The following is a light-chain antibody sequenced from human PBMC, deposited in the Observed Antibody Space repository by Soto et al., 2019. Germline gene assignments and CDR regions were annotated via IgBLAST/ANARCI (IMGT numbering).Light chain of an antibody. V-gene: IGKV3-11*01. Sequence: EIVLTQSPATLSLSPGERATLSCRASQSVSTYLAWYQQKPGQAPRLLIYDAFNRATGIPARFSGSGSGTDFNLTISSLEPEDFAVYYCQQRSNWPRTFGQGTKVDIK. CDR3: QQRSNWPRT. J-gene: IGKJ1*01. CDR1: QSVSTY. CDR2: DAF.